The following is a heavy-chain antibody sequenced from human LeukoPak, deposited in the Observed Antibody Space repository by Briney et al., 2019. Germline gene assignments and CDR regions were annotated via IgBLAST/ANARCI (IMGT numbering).Heavy chain of an antibody. Sequence: PGGSLRLSCAASGFTFSNYAMSWVRQAPWKGLEWVSAIFGSGNSTFYADSVKGRFSVSRDNSKNTLYLQMNSLRSEDTAVYYCAKGVYGGSSGGFYFDYWGQGALVTVSS. CDR3: AKGVYGGSSGGFYFDY. D-gene: IGHD1-26*01. V-gene: IGHV3-23*01. CDR1: GFTFSNYA. CDR2: IFGSGNST. J-gene: IGHJ4*02.